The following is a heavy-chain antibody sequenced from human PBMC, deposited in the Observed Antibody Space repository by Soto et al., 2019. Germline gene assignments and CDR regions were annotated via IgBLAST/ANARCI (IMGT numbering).Heavy chain of an antibody. CDR1: GYLFTSND. J-gene: IGHJ4*02. CDR2: IRVRNGDT. D-gene: IGHD3-10*01. Sequence: QVQFAQSGAEVKEPGDSLKVSCRASGYLFTSNDITWVRQAPGQGLEWLGWIRVRNGDTHYAPKFRGRVTVTRDTSTSTDYMDWRSLRSDDTAVYYCARESRTWVDGVIGPGDYWGQGTLVTVSS. V-gene: IGHV1-18*01. CDR3: ARESRTWVDGVIGPGDY.